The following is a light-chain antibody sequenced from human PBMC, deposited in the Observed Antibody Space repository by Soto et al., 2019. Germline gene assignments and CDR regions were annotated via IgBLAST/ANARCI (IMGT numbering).Light chain of an antibody. CDR3: QQYGSSPRIT. CDR1: QSVSSSY. CDR2: GAS. Sequence: EIVLTQSPGTLSLSPGERATLSCLASQSVSSSYSAWYQQKPGQAPRLLIYGASSRATGIPDRFSGSGSGTDFTLTISRLEPEDFAVYYCQQYGSSPRITFGQGTRLEIK. J-gene: IGKJ5*01. V-gene: IGKV3-20*01.